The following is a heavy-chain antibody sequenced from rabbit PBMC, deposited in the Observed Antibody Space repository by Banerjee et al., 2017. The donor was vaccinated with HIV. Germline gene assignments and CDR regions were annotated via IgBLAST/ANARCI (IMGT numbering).Heavy chain of an antibody. CDR1: GLDFSSGDD. Sequence: QSLEESGGDLVKPGASLTLTCTASGLDFSSGDDMCWVRQAPGKGLEWIASIDVDGGGSTYYASWAKGRFTISKTSSTTVTLQMTSLTAADTATYFCARERDTADGDFNLWGQGTLVTVS. CDR2: IDVDGGGST. J-gene: IGHJ4*01. V-gene: IGHV1S40*01. D-gene: IGHD2-1*01. CDR3: ARERDTADGDFNL.